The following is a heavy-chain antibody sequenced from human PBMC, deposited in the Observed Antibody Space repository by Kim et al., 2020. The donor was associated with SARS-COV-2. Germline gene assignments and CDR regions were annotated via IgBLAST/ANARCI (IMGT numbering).Heavy chain of an antibody. V-gene: IGHV4-34*01. D-gene: IGHD3-10*01. CDR3: ARVLFQAPRRGGFDP. CDR2: INHSGST. Sequence: SETLSLTCAVYGGSFSGYYWSWIRQPPGKGLEWIGEINHSGSTNYNPSLKSRVTISVDTSKNQFSLKLSSVTAADTAVYYCARVLFQAPRRGGFDPWGQG. CDR1: GGSFSGYY. J-gene: IGHJ5*02.